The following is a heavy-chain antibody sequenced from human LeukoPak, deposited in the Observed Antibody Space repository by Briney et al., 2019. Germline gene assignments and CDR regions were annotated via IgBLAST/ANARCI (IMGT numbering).Heavy chain of an antibody. D-gene: IGHD6-19*01. CDR2: INPSGGST. V-gene: IGHV1-46*01. J-gene: IGHJ4*02. Sequence: ASVKVSCKASGYTFTSYYMHWVRQAPGQGLEWMGIINPSGGSTSYAQKFQGRITMTRDTSTSTVYMELSSLRSEDTAVYYCERGSRGIAVAGTRGEDFDYWGQGTLVTVSS. CDR1: GYTFTSYY. CDR3: ERGSRGIAVAGTRGEDFDY.